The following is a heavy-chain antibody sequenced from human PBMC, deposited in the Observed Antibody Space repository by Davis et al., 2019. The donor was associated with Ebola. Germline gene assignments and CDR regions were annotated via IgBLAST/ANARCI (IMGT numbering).Heavy chain of an antibody. D-gene: IGHD2-2*03. J-gene: IGHJ6*03. CDR2: IDPSDSYT. CDR3: ARHGYCNRTSCHYYYYYYMDV. Sequence: PGGSLRLSCKGSEYSFTSYWISWVRQMPGKGLEWMGRIDPSDSYTNYSPSFQGHVIIPADKSISTAYLQWSSLKASDTAMYYCARHGYCNRTSCHYYYYYYMDVWGKGTTVTVSS. V-gene: IGHV5-10-1*01. CDR1: EYSFTSYW.